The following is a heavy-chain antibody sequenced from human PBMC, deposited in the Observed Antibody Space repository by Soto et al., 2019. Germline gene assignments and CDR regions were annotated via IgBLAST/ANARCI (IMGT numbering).Heavy chain of an antibody. V-gene: IGHV4-31*03. J-gene: IGHJ6*02. Sequence: SETLSLTCTVSGGSISSGGYYWSWIRQHPGKGLEWIGYIYYSGSTYYNPSLKSRVTISVDTSKNQFSLKLSSVTAADTAVYYCARVRGGVVVVPAAHSEYYYYGMDVWGQGTTVTVSS. CDR1: GGSISSGGYY. D-gene: IGHD2-2*01. CDR2: IYYSGST. CDR3: ARVRGGVVVVPAAHSEYYYYGMDV.